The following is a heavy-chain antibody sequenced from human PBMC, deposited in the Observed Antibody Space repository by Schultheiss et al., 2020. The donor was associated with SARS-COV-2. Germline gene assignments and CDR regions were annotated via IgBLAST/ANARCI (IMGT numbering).Heavy chain of an antibody. D-gene: IGHD6-13*01. Sequence: GGSLRLSCKASGYTFTGYYIHWVRQAPGQGLEWVGWSNPSSGDTKYGQQFQGRVTMTRDTSISTAYMELSSLRSEDTAVYYCARVLSSSWHFDYWGQGTLVTVSS. CDR3: ARVLSSSWHFDY. CDR2: SNPSSGDT. V-gene: IGHV1-2*02. CDR1: GYTFTGYY. J-gene: IGHJ4*02.